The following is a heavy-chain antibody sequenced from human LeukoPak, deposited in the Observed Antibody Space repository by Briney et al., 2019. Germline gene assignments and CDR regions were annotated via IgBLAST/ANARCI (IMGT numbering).Heavy chain of an antibody. V-gene: IGHV3-15*01. D-gene: IGHD6-25*01. CDR1: GFAFSDAW. J-gene: IGHJ4*02. Sequence: SGGSLRLSCVASGFAFSDAWMSWVRQAPGKGLEWVGRIKSKIDGGTIDYGAPVKGRFTISRDDSRNTLYLQMNSLKTEDTAVYYCTTRRQDGCWGQGTLVTVS. CDR2: IKSKIDGGTI. CDR3: TTRRQDGC.